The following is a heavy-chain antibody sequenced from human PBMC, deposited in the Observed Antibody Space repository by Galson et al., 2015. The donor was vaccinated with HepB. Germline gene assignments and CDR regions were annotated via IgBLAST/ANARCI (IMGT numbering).Heavy chain of an antibody. J-gene: IGHJ4*02. Sequence: SETLSLTCTVSGGSIENYYWNWIRQPLGKGMEWIGYIYYSGSTNYNPSLRSRVTLSIDKSKRQIALNLSSVTAADTALYYCTRSTKIVTNNLWDQGTLVTVSS. CDR2: IYYSGST. CDR3: TRSTKIVTNNL. D-gene: IGHD5-12*01. CDR1: GGSIENYY. V-gene: IGHV4-59*01.